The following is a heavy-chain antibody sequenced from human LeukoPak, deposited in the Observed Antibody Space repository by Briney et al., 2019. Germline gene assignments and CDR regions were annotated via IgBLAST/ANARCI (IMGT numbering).Heavy chain of an antibody. CDR1: GLTFGDCA. V-gene: IGHV3-9*01. J-gene: IGHJ5*02. Sequence: GGSLSLSCAASGLTFGDCAMHWVRQAPGKGLEWVSGISWNSGSIAYADSVKGRFTISRDNAKKSLYLQMNSLRAEDTALYYCVAEDSGSYFLNHWGQGTLVTVSS. D-gene: IGHD1-26*01. CDR2: ISWNSGSI. CDR3: VAEDSGSYFLNH.